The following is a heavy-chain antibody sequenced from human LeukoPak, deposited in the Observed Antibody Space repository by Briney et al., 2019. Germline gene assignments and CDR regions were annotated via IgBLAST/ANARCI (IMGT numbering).Heavy chain of an antibody. CDR3: AKSGGYGLIDY. D-gene: IGHD1-26*01. J-gene: IGHJ4*02. CDR2: IYYSGST. Sequence: SSETLSLTCTVSGGSISSSSYYWGWIRQPPGKGLEWIGSIYYSGSTYYNESLESRVTISIDTSKNQFSLKLNSVTAADTAMYYCAKSGGYGLIDYWGQGTLVTVSS. CDR1: GGSISSSSYY. V-gene: IGHV4-39*01.